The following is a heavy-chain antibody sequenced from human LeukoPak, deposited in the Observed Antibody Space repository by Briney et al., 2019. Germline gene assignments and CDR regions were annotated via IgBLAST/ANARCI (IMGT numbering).Heavy chain of an antibody. J-gene: IGHJ5*02. CDR2: IWYDGSNK. D-gene: IGHD3-16*01. V-gene: IGHV3-33*01. CDR3: ARDRGRVNWFDP. Sequence: GGSLRLSCAASGFTFSSYGMHWVRQAPGKGLEWVAVIWYDGSNKYYADSVEGRFTISRDNSKNTLYLQMNSLRAEDTAVYYCARDRGRVNWFDPWGQGTLVTVSS. CDR1: GFTFSSYG.